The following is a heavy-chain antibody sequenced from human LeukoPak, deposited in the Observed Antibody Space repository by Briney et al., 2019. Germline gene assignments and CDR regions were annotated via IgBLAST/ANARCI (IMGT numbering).Heavy chain of an antibody. J-gene: IGHJ5*02. Sequence: PGGSLRLSCAASGFTFSNYAMSWVRQAPGKGLEWVPVISGSDESTYCADSVKGRFTISRDNSKNTLYLEMNSLRAEDTAVYYCAKDSTNSPSGTFDPWGQGTLVTVSS. CDR2: ISGSDEST. CDR1: GFTFSNYA. D-gene: IGHD1-1*01. CDR3: AKDSTNSPSGTFDP. V-gene: IGHV3-23*01.